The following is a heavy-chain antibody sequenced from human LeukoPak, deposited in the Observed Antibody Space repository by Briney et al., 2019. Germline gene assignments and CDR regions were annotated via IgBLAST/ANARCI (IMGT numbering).Heavy chain of an antibody. D-gene: IGHD3-3*01. Sequence: GGSLRLSCAASGFTFSSYEMNWARQAPGKGLEWVSYISSSGSTIYYADSVKGRFTISRDNAKNSLYLQMNSLRAEDTAVYYCARARGLKVFGVVTPLSYGMDVWGQGTTVTVSS. J-gene: IGHJ6*02. CDR2: ISSSGSTI. CDR1: GFTFSSYE. CDR3: ARARGLKVFGVVTPLSYGMDV. V-gene: IGHV3-48*03.